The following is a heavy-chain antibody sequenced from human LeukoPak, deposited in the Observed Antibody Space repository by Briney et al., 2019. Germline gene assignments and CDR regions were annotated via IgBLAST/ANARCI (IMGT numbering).Heavy chain of an antibody. V-gene: IGHV1-2*06. CDR1: GYTFTGYY. D-gene: IGHD6-13*01. Sequence: ASVKVSCKASGYTFTGYYMHWVRQAPGQGLEWMGRINPNSGGTSYAQKFQGRVTMTRDTSTSTVYMELSSLRSEDTAVYYCAREEQQLGKIDYWGQGTLVTVSS. CDR2: INPNSGGT. J-gene: IGHJ4*02. CDR3: AREEQQLGKIDY.